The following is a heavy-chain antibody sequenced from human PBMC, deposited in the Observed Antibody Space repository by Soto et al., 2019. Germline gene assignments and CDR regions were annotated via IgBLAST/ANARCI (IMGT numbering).Heavy chain of an antibody. CDR2: IKNDGTT. CDR1: GFTVSNYW. J-gene: IGHJ6*02. D-gene: IGHD3-3*01. V-gene: IGHV3-74*01. Sequence: GGSLRLSCAASGFTVSNYWMNWVRQAPGKGLVWVSHIKNDGTTSYADSVEGRFTVSRDDAKNSFYLQMNSLRADDTAVYYCAKDRGEEGLKFLEWFGGMDVWGHGTTGTVSS. CDR3: AKDRGEEGLKFLEWFGGMDV.